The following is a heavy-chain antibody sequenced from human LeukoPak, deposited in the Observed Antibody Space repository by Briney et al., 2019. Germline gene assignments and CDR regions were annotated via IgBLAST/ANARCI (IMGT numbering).Heavy chain of an antibody. D-gene: IGHD2-8*01. J-gene: IGHJ6*03. V-gene: IGHV1-2*06. CDR3: ARSARHCNNGVCFTDYYIDL. CDR2: VNPNSGDP. Sequence: ASVKVSCKASGYTFTHSYIHWVRHAPGQGLEWMGRVNPNSGDPNYPQKFQGRVTMTRDTSISTAYMEMSSLTSDDTAVYYCARSARHCNNGVCFTDYYIDLWGKGTTVIVSS. CDR1: GYTFTHSY.